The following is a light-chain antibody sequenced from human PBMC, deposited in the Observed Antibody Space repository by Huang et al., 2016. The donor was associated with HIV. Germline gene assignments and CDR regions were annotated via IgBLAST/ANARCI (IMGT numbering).Light chain of an antibody. Sequence: EIVLTQSPGTLSLSPGERATLSCRDSQSVSSNYLAWYQQKPGHAPSLLIYGASSRATGIPDRFSGSGSGTDFILTISRLEPEDFAVYYCQQYGSSPYTFGQGTKLEIK. CDR2: GAS. V-gene: IGKV3-20*01. CDR1: QSVSSNY. J-gene: IGKJ2*01. CDR3: QQYGSSPYT.